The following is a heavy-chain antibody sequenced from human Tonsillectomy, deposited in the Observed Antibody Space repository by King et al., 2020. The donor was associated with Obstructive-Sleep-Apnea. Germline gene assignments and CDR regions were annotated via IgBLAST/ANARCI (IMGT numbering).Heavy chain of an antibody. V-gene: IGHV1-18*01. CDR3: ARPTVAGNSCHDY. D-gene: IGHD6-19*01. CDR2: SSAYNGNT. Sequence: VQLVESGAEVKKPGASVKASCQSSGYTFTSYGISWVRQAPGQGLEWMGWSSAYNGNTNDAQKLQGSVTMTKDTSTSTAYMELRGLRSDDTAVYFSARPTVAGNSCHDYWGQGTLVTVSS. CDR1: GYTFTSYG. J-gene: IGHJ4*02.